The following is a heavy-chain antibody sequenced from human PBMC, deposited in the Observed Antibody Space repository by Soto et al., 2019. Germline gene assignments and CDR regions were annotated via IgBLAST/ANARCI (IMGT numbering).Heavy chain of an antibody. Sequence: EVQLLESGGGLVQPGGSLRLSCAASGFTFSSYAMSWVRQAPGKGLEWVSAISGSGSSTYYADSVKGRFTISRDNSKNTLYLQMNSLRAEDTAVYYCAKDGDPAGSLDYWGQGTLVTVSS. CDR3: AKDGDPAGSLDY. J-gene: IGHJ4*02. CDR2: ISGSGSST. V-gene: IGHV3-23*01. CDR1: GFTFSSYA. D-gene: IGHD4-17*01.